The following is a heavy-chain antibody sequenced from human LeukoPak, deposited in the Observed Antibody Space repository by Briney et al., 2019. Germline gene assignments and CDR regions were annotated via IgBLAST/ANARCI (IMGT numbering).Heavy chain of an antibody. CDR1: GFTFSSYA. D-gene: IGHD6-13*01. CDR3: ARPLVAAAGKAPQDY. V-gene: IGHV3-21*01. CDR2: ISSSSSYI. J-gene: IGHJ4*02. Sequence: PGGSLRLSCAASGFTFSSYAMNWVRQAPGKGLEWVSSISSSSSYIYYADSVKGRFTISRDNAKNSLYLQMNSLRAEDTAVYYCARPLVAAAGKAPQDYWGQGTLVTVSS.